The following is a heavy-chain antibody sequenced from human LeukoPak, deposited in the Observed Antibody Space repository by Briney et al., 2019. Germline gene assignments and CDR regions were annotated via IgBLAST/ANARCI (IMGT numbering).Heavy chain of an antibody. CDR2: IYYSGST. J-gene: IGHJ5*02. CDR1: GGSISSSSYY. Sequence: SETLSLTCTVSGGSISSSSYYWGWIRQPPGKGLEWIGSIYYSGSTYYNPSLKSRVTISVDTSKNQFSLKLSSVTAADTAVYYCASARWLLPFDPWGQGTLVTVSS. CDR3: ASARWLLPFDP. D-gene: IGHD5-24*01. V-gene: IGHV4-39*07.